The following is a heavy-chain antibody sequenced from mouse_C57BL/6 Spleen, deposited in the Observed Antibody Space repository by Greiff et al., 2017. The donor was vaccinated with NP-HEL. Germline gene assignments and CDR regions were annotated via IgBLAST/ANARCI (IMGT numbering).Heavy chain of an antibody. Sequence: QVQLQQSGAELARPGASVKLSCKASGYTFTSYGISWVKQRTGQGLEWIGEIYPRSGNTYYNEKFKGKATLTADKSSSTAYMELRSLTSEDSAVYFCASRGGSYGYFDVWGTGTTVTVSS. CDR2: IYPRSGNT. J-gene: IGHJ1*03. V-gene: IGHV1-81*01. CDR1: GYTFTSYG. CDR3: ASRGGSYGYFDV. D-gene: IGHD1-1*02.